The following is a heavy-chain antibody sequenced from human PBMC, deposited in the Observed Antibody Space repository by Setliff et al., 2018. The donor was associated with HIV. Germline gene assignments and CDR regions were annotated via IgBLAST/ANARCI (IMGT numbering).Heavy chain of an antibody. J-gene: IGHJ4*02. CDR2: IYYCGST. D-gene: IGHD4-17*01. CDR1: GGSISSGGYY. Sequence: SETLSLTCTVSGGSISSGGYYWSWIRQHPGKGLEWIGYIYYCGSTYYNPSLKSQVTISVDTSKNQFSLKLSSVTAADTAVYYCARDQTSNGDFDYWGQGTLVTVSS. V-gene: IGHV4-31*01. CDR3: ARDQTSNGDFDY.